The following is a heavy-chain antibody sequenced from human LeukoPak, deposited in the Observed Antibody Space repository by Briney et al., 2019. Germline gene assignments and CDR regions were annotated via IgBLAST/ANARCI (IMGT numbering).Heavy chain of an antibody. CDR1: GFTFSSYA. CDR3: ARDHGDTAILP. Sequence: GGSLRLSCAASGFTFSSYAMHWVHQAPGKGLEWVAVISYDGSNKYYADSVKGRFTISRDNSKNTLYLQMNSLRAEDTAVYYCARDHGDTAILPWGQGTLVTVSS. V-gene: IGHV3-30*04. D-gene: IGHD5-18*01. J-gene: IGHJ5*02. CDR2: ISYDGSNK.